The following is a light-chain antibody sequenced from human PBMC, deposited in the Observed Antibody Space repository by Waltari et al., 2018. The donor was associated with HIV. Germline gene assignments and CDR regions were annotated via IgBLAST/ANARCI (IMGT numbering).Light chain of an antibody. CDR3: MQTQQPPYT. J-gene: IGKJ2*01. Sequence: DVVMTQTPLSLSVIPGQPASISCKSSQSLLHSDGKTYLYWYLQKSGQPPQLLIYEVSNRFSGVPASFSGSGSGADFTLKVSRVEPEDVGIYYCMQTQQPPYTFGQGTNLEIK. CDR1: QSLLHSDGKTY. CDR2: EVS. V-gene: IGKV2D-29*01.